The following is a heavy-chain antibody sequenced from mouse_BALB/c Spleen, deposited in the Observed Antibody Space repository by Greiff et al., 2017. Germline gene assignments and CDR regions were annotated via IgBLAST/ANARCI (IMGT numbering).Heavy chain of an antibody. CDR3: ARGSVVARVDY. J-gene: IGHJ2*01. CDR1: GYAFTNYL. D-gene: IGHD1-1*01. Sequence: QVQLQQSGAELVRPGTSVKVSCKASGYAFTNYLIEWVKQRPGQGLEWIGVINPGSGGTNYNEKFKGKATLTADKSSCTAYMQLSSLTSDDSAVYFCARGSVVARVDYWGQGTTLTVSS. CDR2: INPGSGGT. V-gene: IGHV1-54*03.